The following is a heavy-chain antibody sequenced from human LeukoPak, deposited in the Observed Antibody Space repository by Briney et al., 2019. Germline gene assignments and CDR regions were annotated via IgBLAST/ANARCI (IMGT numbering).Heavy chain of an antibody. Sequence: PSETLSLTCTVSGGSISSYYWSWIRQPPGKGLEWIGYIYYSGSTNYNPSLKSRVTISVDTSKNQFSLKLSSVTAADTAVYYCARGSGQTMVRGVIITRGGYNWFDPWGQGTLVTVSS. CDR2: IYYSGST. CDR3: ARGSGQTMVRGVIITRGGYNWFDP. D-gene: IGHD3-10*01. J-gene: IGHJ5*02. CDR1: GGSISSYY. V-gene: IGHV4-59*01.